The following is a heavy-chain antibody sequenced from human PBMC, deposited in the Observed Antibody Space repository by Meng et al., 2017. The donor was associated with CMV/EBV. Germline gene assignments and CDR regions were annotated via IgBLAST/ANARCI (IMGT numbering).Heavy chain of an antibody. CDR3: ARDSNMVYGDYFNWFDP. D-gene: IGHD4-17*01. CDR2: VTSNGGST. V-gene: IGHV3-43*01. CDR1: GFNFDLYT. Sequence: GESLKISCAASGFNFDLYTMHWIRQVPGKGLEWASLVTSNGGSTNYADSVKGRFTISRDNSKTSLYLQMNSLRAEDTAVYYCARDSNMVYGDYFNWFDPWGQGTLVTVSS. J-gene: IGHJ5*02.